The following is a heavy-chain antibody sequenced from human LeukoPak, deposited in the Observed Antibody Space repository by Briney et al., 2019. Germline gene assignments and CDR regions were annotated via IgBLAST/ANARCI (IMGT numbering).Heavy chain of an antibody. V-gene: IGHV3-21*01. J-gene: IGHJ4*02. D-gene: IGHD6-6*01. CDR1: GFTFSSYS. Sequence: GGSLRLSCAASGFTFSSYSMNWVRQAPGKGLEWVSSIRSSSSYIYYADSVKGRFTISRDNAKNSLYLQMNSLRAEDTAVYYCARDRGYSSSSGHFDYWGQGTLVTVSS. CDR3: ARDRGYSSSSGHFDY. CDR2: IRSSSSYI.